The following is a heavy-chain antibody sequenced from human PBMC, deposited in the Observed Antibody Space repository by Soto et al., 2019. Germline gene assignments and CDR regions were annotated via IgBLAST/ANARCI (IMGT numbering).Heavy chain of an antibody. V-gene: IGHV4-59*12. Sequence: SETLSLTCTVSGGSISYYYWSWIRQPPGKGLEWIGYIDYTGSTNYNPSLKSRVTISVDTSKNQFSLNLRSVTAADTAVYYCARGRRVIAVAGRSFNDFDIWGQGTMVTVSS. CDR1: GGSISYYY. D-gene: IGHD6-19*01. CDR2: IDYTGST. CDR3: ARGRRVIAVAGRSFNDFDI. J-gene: IGHJ3*02.